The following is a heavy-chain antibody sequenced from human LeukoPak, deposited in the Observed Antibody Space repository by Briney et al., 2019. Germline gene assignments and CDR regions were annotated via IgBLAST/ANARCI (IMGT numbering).Heavy chain of an antibody. J-gene: IGHJ3*02. Sequence: SETLSLTCAVYDGSFSGYYWTWIRQPPGKGLEWIGEINHSGSTNYNPSLKSRVTISVDTSKNQFSLKPTSVTAADTAVYYCAKGITRGDIWGQGTMVTVSS. CDR1: DGSFSGYY. D-gene: IGHD3-10*01. CDR3: AKGITRGDI. V-gene: IGHV4-34*01. CDR2: INHSGST.